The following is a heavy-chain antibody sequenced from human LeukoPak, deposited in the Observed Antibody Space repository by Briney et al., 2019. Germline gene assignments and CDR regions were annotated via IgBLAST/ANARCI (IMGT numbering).Heavy chain of an antibody. CDR2: IIPIFGTA. Sequence: SVKVSCKASGCTFSSYAISGVRQAPGQGLEWMGGIIPIFGTANDAQKFQGRVTITADESTSTAYMELSSLRSEDTAVYYCAHLPNGHDDSGDYRLAYYFDYWGQGTLVTVSS. V-gene: IGHV1-69*13. CDR3: AHLPNGHDDSGDYRLAYYFDY. J-gene: IGHJ4*02. D-gene: IGHD4-17*01. CDR1: GCTFSSYA.